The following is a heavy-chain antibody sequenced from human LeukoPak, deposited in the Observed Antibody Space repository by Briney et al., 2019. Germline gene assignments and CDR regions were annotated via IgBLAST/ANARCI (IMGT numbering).Heavy chain of an antibody. V-gene: IGHV1-18*01. J-gene: IGHJ5*02. Sequence: ASVKVSCKASGYTFTSYGISWVRQAPGQGLEWMGWISAYNGNTNYAQKLQGRVTMTTDTSTSTAYMELRSLRSDDTAVYYCARRYYYGSGTREDWFDPWGQGTLVTVSS. CDR1: GYTFTSYG. CDR2: ISAYNGNT. D-gene: IGHD3-10*01. CDR3: ARRYYYGSGTREDWFDP.